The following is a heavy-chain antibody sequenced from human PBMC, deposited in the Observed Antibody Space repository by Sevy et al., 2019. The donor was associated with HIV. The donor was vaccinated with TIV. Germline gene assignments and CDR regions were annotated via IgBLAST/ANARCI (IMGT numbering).Heavy chain of an antibody. D-gene: IGHD2-21*01. V-gene: IGHV3-30*18. CDR2: ISYDGSNK. J-gene: IGHJ6*02. CDR3: AKAQAGSCYSAYGMDV. CDR1: RFTFSSYG. Sequence: GGSLRLSCAASRFTFSSYGMHWVRQAPGKGLEWVAVISYDGSNKYADSVKGRFTISSDNCKNTLYLQMKSLKPEDTAVYSCAKAQAGSCYSAYGMDVWGQGTTVTVSS.